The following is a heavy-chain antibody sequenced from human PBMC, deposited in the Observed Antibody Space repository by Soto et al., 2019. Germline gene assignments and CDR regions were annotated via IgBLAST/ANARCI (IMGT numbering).Heavy chain of an antibody. V-gene: IGHV3-30*03. CDR3: TSQVATGD. Sequence: QVQLVESGGGVVQPGRSLRLSCAASGFTFSNFGMHWGRQAPVKGLEWVAVISYDGNTKYYADSVKGRFTIARDNSKNTLYLQMDSLRVEDTAVYYCTSQVATGDWGQGTLVTVSS. J-gene: IGHJ4*02. CDR1: GFTFSNFG. CDR2: ISYDGNTK. D-gene: IGHD5-12*01.